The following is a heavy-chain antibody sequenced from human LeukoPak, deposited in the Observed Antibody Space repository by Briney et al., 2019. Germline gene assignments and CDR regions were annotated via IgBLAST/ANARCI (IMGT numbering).Heavy chain of an antibody. Sequence: SETLSLTCTVSGGSISSYYWSWIRQPPGKGLEWIGYIYYSGSTNYNPSLKSRVTISVDTSKNQFSLKLSSVTAADTAVYYCARPVGWLSPAERYAFDIWGQGTMVTVSS. CDR2: IYYSGST. V-gene: IGHV4-59*08. D-gene: IGHD3-22*01. J-gene: IGHJ3*02. CDR3: ARPVGWLSPAERYAFDI. CDR1: GGSISSYY.